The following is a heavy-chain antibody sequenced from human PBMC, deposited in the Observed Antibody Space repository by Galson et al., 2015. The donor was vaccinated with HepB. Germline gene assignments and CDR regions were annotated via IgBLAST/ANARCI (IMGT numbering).Heavy chain of an antibody. CDR3: ATALYLPTHVFDY. CDR2: VDPSDSYT. CDR1: GYSFTSYW. Sequence: QSGAEVKKPGESLRISCKGSGYSFTSYWISWVRQMPGKGLEWMGRVDPSDSYTNYSPSFQGHVTISADKSISTAYLQWSSLKASDTAMYYCATALYLPTHVFDYWGQGTLVTVSS. D-gene: IGHD5/OR15-5a*01. J-gene: IGHJ4*02. V-gene: IGHV5-10-1*01.